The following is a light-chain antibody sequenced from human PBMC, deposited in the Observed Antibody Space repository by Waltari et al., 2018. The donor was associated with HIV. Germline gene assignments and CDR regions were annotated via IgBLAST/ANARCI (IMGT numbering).Light chain of an antibody. V-gene: IGKV1-5*03. Sequence: DIQMTQSPSTLSASVGDRVTITCRASQSINSWLAWYQQKPGKAPRLLISEASSLKSGVPSRFSGSESGTEFTLIINSLQPDDFATYYCQQYKTYSTTFGQGTNVEIK. J-gene: IGKJ1*01. CDR2: EAS. CDR1: QSINSW. CDR3: QQYKTYSTT.